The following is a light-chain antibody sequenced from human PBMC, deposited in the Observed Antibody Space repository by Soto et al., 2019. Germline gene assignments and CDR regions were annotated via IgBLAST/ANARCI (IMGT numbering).Light chain of an antibody. V-gene: IGKV3-15*01. CDR1: QSVSSK. J-gene: IGKJ1*01. CDR3: QQYNNWPPWT. Sequence: EIVMTQSPATLSVSPGERATLSCRASQSVSSKLAWYQQKPGQAPRLLIYGASTRATGIPARFSGSGSETEFTITISSLQSEDFAVYYCQQYNNWPPWTFGQGTKAEIK. CDR2: GAS.